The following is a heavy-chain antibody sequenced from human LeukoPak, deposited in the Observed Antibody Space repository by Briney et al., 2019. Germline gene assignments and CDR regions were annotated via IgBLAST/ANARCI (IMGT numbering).Heavy chain of an antibody. D-gene: IGHD6-13*01. Sequence: PGGSLRLSCAASGFTFNSYEFNWVRQAPGKGLEWVSYISGSGTAIYYADSVKGRFTISRDNAKNSLYLQMNSLRAEDTAVYYCASVTPWVFASPNWGQGTLVTVSS. CDR3: ASVTPWVFASPN. CDR2: ISGSGTAI. J-gene: IGHJ4*02. CDR1: GFTFNSYE. V-gene: IGHV3-48*03.